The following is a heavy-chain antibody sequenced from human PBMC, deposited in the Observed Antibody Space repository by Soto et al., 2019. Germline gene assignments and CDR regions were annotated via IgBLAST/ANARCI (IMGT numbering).Heavy chain of an antibody. CDR1: GFTVSSNY. Sequence: QPEGSLRLSCAASGFTVSSNYMSWVRQAPGKGLEWVSVIYSGGSTYYADSVKGRFTISRDNSKNTLYLQMNSLRAEDTAVYYCASLRFLEWLGYDYWGQGTLVTVSS. V-gene: IGHV3-53*01. CDR3: ASLRFLEWLGYDY. CDR2: IYSGGST. J-gene: IGHJ4*02. D-gene: IGHD3-3*01.